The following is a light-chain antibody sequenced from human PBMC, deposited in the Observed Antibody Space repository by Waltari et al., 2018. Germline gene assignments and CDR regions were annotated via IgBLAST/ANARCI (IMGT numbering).Light chain of an antibody. V-gene: IGKV3-15*01. CDR2: GAT. CDR1: QNIDTR. Sequence: ILLTQSPATLSVSPGERATLSCRASQNIDTRLAWYQHKPGQAPRLLIYGATTRAADIPARFSGSVFGTDFSLTINSLQSEDFAVYYCQQYLQWPPAITFGPGTRLDFK. CDR3: QQYLQWPPAIT. J-gene: IGKJ5*01.